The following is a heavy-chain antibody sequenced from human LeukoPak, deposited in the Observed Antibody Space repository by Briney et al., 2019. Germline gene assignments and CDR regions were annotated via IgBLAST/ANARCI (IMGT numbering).Heavy chain of an antibody. CDR3: AKDSLSGFDY. J-gene: IGHJ4*02. CDR2: ISYDGSNK. CDR1: GFTFSSYG. V-gene: IGHV3-30*18. Sequence: QAGGSLRLSCAASGFTFSSYGMRWVRQAPGKGLEWVAVISYDGSNKYYADSVKGRFTISRDNSKNTLYLQMNSLRAQDTAVYYCAKDSLSGFDYWGQGTLVTVSS. D-gene: IGHD3-16*02.